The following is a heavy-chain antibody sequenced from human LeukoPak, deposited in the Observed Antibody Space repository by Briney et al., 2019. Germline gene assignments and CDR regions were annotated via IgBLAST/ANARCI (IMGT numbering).Heavy chain of an antibody. Sequence: GGSLRLSCAASGFTFSSYEMNWVRQAPGKGLEWVSVIYSGGRTYYADSVKGRFTISRDNSKNTLYLQMNSLRAEDTAVYYCARTRGRDAYPNDYWGQGTLVTVSS. J-gene: IGHJ4*02. CDR1: GFTFSSYE. V-gene: IGHV3-53*01. CDR2: IYSGGRT. CDR3: ARTRGRDAYPNDY. D-gene: IGHD5-24*01.